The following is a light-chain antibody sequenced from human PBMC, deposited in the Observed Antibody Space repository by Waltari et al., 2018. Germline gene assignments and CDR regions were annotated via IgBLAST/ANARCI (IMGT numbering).Light chain of an antibody. CDR3: QQYHNFPRT. Sequence: DIQMTQSPSSLSVSVGARVTITCQACQGIVYFLNWYQHKPGKAPKLLIYDASNLETGVPSRFSGSGSGTDFTFTITSLQPEDIATYYCQQYHNFPRTFGQGTRLEIK. J-gene: IGKJ5*01. CDR1: QGIVYF. CDR2: DAS. V-gene: IGKV1-33*01.